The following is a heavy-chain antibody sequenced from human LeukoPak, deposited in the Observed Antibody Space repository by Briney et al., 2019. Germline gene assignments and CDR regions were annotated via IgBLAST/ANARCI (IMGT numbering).Heavy chain of an antibody. Sequence: HPGRSLRLSCAASGFTFSSYGMHWVRQAPGKGLEWVAVISYDGSNKYYADSVKGRFTISRDNSKNTLYLQMNSLRAEDTAVYYCAKDIGYCSSTSCLSGMDVWGQGTTVTVSS. V-gene: IGHV3-30*18. CDR1: GFTFSSYG. CDR3: AKDIGYCSSTSCLSGMDV. J-gene: IGHJ6*02. CDR2: ISYDGSNK. D-gene: IGHD2-2*01.